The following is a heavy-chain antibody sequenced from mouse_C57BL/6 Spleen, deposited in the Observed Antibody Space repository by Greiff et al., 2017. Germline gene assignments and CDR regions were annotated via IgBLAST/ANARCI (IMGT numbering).Heavy chain of an antibody. V-gene: IGHV1-26*01. J-gene: IGHJ1*03. CDR3: AKGDYGSYWYFDV. D-gene: IGHD1-1*01. Sequence: EVQLQQSGPELVKPGASVKISCKASGYTFTDYYMNWVKQSHGKSLEWIGDINPNNGGTSYNQKFKGKATLTVDKSSSTAYMELRSLPSEDSAVYYCAKGDYGSYWYFDVWGTGTTVTVSS. CDR1: GYTFTDYY. CDR2: INPNNGGT.